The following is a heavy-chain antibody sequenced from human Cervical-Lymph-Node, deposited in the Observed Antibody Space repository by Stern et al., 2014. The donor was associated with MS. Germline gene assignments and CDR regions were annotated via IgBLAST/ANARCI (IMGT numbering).Heavy chain of an antibody. CDR2: INSDGSST. CDR1: GFTFSSYW. Sequence: VQLVESGGGLVQPGGSLRLSCAASGFTFSSYWMHWVRQAPGKGLGWVSRINSDGSSTSYADSVKGRFTISRDNAKNTLYLQMNSLRAEDTAVYYCAREDYGDYVFYDYWGQGTLVTVSS. D-gene: IGHD4-17*01. V-gene: IGHV3-74*02. CDR3: AREDYGDYVFYDY. J-gene: IGHJ4*02.